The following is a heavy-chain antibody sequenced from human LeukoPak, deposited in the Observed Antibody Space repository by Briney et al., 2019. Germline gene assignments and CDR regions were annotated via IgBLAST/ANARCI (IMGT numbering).Heavy chain of an antibody. CDR3: AKLQPHFDFWSGYLDY. CDR1: GFTFSDYT. V-gene: IGHV3-23*01. CDR2: ISGSGGST. Sequence: GGSLRLSCAASGFTFSDYTMHWVRQTPGKGLEWVSAISGSGGSTYYADSVKGRFTISRDNSKNTLYLQMNSLRAEDTAAYYCAKLQPHFDFWSGYLDYWGQGTLVTVSS. D-gene: IGHD3-3*01. J-gene: IGHJ4*02.